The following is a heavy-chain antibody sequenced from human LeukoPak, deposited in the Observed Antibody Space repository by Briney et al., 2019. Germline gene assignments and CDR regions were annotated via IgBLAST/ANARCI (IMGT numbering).Heavy chain of an antibody. J-gene: IGHJ5*02. Sequence: EASVKVSCKASGGTFSSYAISWVRQAPGQGLEWMGRINPNSGGTNYAQKFQGRVTMTRDTSISTAYMELSRLRSDDTAVYYCARVRDFWSGYKSENWFDPWGQGTLVTVSS. CDR2: INPNSGGT. V-gene: IGHV1-2*06. D-gene: IGHD3-3*01. CDR3: ARVRDFWSGYKSENWFDP. CDR1: GGTFSSYA.